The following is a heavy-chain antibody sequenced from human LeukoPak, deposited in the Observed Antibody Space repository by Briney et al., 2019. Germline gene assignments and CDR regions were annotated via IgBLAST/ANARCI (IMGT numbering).Heavy chain of an antibody. J-gene: IGHJ4*02. CDR1: CGSISSSSYY. Sequence: SETLSLTCTVSCGSISSSSYYWGWIRQPPGKGLEWIGSIYYSGSTYYNPSLKSRVTISVDTSKNQFSLKLSSVTAADTAVYYCARDWNDGDYFDYWGQGTLVTVSS. CDR2: IYYSGST. V-gene: IGHV4-39*07. CDR3: ARDWNDGDYFDY. D-gene: IGHD1-1*01.